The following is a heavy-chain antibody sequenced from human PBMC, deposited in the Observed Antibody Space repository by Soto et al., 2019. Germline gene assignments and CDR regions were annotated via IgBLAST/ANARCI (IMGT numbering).Heavy chain of an antibody. CDR3: ARHWIAGSSIP. CDR2: IHYSGTS. Sequence: LETLSLTCSVSGDSISSSSQYWGWIRQPPGKGLEWIGSIHYSGTSYYNPSLKSRVTIFVDTSKNQLSLKLSSVTAADTAVYYCARHWIAGSSIPWGQGTLVTVS. J-gene: IGHJ5*02. CDR1: GDSISSSSQY. D-gene: IGHD2-21*01. V-gene: IGHV4-39*01.